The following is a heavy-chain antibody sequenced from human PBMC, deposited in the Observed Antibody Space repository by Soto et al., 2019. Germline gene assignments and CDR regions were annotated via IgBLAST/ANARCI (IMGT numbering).Heavy chain of an antibody. Sequence: LSLTCSVYGGSFSGYYWSWIRQPPGKGLEWIGEINHSGSTNYNPSLKSRVTISVDTSKNQFSLKLSSVTAADTAVYYCARGSMYYDILTGYYRRYYYGMDVWGQGTTVTVSS. CDR3: ARGSMYYDILTGYYRRYYYGMDV. V-gene: IGHV4-34*01. CDR1: GGSFSGYY. CDR2: INHSGST. D-gene: IGHD3-9*01. J-gene: IGHJ6*02.